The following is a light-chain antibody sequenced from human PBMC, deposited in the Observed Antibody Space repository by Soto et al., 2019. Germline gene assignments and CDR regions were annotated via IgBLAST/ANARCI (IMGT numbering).Light chain of an antibody. CDR1: QGISSR. V-gene: IGKV1D-12*01. Sequence: DIQMTQSPSSVSASVGDRVTITCRASQGISSRLARYQQKPGKAPKFLIYDASSLQSGVPSRFSGSGSGTDFTLTISSLQPEDFASYYCQQSNSFPLTFGGGTKVEIK. CDR3: QQSNSFPLT. J-gene: IGKJ4*01. CDR2: DAS.